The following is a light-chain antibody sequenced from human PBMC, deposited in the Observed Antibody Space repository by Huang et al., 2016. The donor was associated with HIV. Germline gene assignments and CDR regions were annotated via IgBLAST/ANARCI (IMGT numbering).Light chain of an antibody. V-gene: IGKV1-12*01. CDR3: QQANSFLPLA. CDR1: QFSNNW. Sequence: DIQMTQSPSSVSASVGDRVTITFRASQFSNNWLAWYQQRPGKAPKLLIYAASTLQSGVPSRFSGSGSGTDFTLTITNLQPEDFATYYCQQANSFLPLAFGGGTKVEIK. J-gene: IGKJ4*01. CDR2: AAS.